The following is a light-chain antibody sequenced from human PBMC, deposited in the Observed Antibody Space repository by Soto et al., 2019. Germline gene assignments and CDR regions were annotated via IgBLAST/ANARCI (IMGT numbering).Light chain of an antibody. J-gene: IGKJ4*01. CDR2: DAS. CDR1: QGISSA. Sequence: AIQLTQSPSSLSASVGDRVTITCRASQGISSALAWYQKKPGKAPKLLIYDASSLESGVPSRLSGSGYGTDLTLTISSLKTEDFATYYCQQFNNYTLTFGGGTKVDIK. CDR3: QQFNNYTLT. V-gene: IGKV1D-13*01.